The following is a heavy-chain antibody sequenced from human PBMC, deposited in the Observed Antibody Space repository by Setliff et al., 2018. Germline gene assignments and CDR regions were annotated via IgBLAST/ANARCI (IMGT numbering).Heavy chain of an antibody. CDR2: IYSGDRDT. D-gene: IGHD3-16*01. J-gene: IGHJ4*02. CDR3: AKPQVELRWGFES. CDR1: GFTFSPYA. V-gene: IGHV3-23*03. Sequence: PGGSLSLSCAASGFTFSPYAMSWVRQAPGKGLEWVSTIYSGDRDTFYTDSVKGRFTIFRDGSTNTLYLQMTSLRVEDTAVYYCAKPQVELRWGFESWGQGTLVTVSS.